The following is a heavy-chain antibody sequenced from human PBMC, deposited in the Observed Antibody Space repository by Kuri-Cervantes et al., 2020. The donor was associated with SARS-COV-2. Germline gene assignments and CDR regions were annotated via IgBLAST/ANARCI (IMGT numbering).Heavy chain of an antibody. D-gene: IGHD6-13*01. CDR1: GYTFTSYD. Sequence: GGSLRLSCKASGYTFTSYDINWVRQATGQGLEWMGWMNPNSGNTGYAQKFQGRVTITRNTSISTAYMELSSLRSEDTAVYYCARQHLGYYMDVWGKGTTVTVSS. CDR2: MNPNSGNT. J-gene: IGHJ6*03. V-gene: IGHV1-8*03. CDR3: ARQHLGYYMDV.